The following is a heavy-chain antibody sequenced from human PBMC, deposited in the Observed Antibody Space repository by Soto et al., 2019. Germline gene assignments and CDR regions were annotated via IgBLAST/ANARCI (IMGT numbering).Heavy chain of an antibody. CDR3: ATFTSTRTGDNYYYNMYV. CDR2: ITTHNGDT. J-gene: IGHJ6*03. V-gene: IGHV1-18*04. CDR1: GDTLKTFD. Sequence: QVQLVQSGAEVKRPGASVKVSCKASGDTLKTFDVSWVRQAPGQGPEWMAWITTHNGDTNFAQKFRGRASLTADTPAATAFMELRNPRSDATGVSFCATFTSTRTGDNYYYNMYVWGHGTTVT. D-gene: IGHD1-1*01.